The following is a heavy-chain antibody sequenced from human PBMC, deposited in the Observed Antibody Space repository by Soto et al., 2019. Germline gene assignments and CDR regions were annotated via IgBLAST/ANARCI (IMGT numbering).Heavy chain of an antibody. CDR2: ISSSSSYI. V-gene: IGHV3-21*01. J-gene: IGHJ6*02. CDR3: AREGTVTTFHYYGMDV. D-gene: IGHD4-4*01. CDR1: GFTFSSYA. Sequence: EVQLLESGGGLVQPGGSLRLSCAASGFTFSSYAMSWVRQAPGKGLEWVSAISSSSSYIYYADSVKGRFTISRDNAKNSLYLQMNSLRAEDTAVYYCAREGTVTTFHYYGMDVWGQGTTVTVSS.